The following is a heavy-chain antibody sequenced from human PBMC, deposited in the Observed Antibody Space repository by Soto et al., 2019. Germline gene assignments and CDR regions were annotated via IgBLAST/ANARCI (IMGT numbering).Heavy chain of an antibody. CDR1: GFTFSSYS. CDR2: ISSSSSTI. CDR3: ARVAMVVAFDL. Sequence: EVQLVESGGGLVQPGGSLRLSCAASGFTFSSYSMNWVRQAPGKGLEWVSYISSSSSTIYYADSVKGRFTISRDNAKNSMVLQMICLRDEKPAVYYCARVAMVVAFDLWAQGTMVTVSS. D-gene: IGHD2-15*01. J-gene: IGHJ3*01. V-gene: IGHV3-48*02.